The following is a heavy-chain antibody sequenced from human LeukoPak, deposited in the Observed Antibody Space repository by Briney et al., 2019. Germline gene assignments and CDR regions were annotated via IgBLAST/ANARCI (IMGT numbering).Heavy chain of an antibody. CDR3: ARRRGWKQQLVYFDY. J-gene: IGHJ4*02. CDR2: LYHSGTP. V-gene: IGHV4-59*08. D-gene: IGHD6-13*01. CDR1: GGSISSYY. Sequence: SETLSLTCTVSGGSISSYYWSWIRQSPGKGLEWIGYLYHSGTPRYNPSLKSRVTISADTSKNQFFLNLNSTTAADTAVYYCARRRGWKQQLVYFDYWGQGTLATVPS.